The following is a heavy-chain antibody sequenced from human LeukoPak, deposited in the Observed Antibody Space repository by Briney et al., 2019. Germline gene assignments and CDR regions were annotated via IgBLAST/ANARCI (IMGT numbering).Heavy chain of an antibody. J-gene: IGHJ4*02. CDR3: ASLGCSSTSCPFDY. Sequence: KASETLSLTCTVSGGSISSGGYYWSWIRQHPGKGLEWIGYIYYSGSTYYNPSLKSRVTISVDTSKNQFSLKLSSVTAADTAVYYCASLGCSSTSCPFDYRGQGTLVTVSS. CDR2: IYYSGST. D-gene: IGHD2-2*01. CDR1: GGSISSGGYY. V-gene: IGHV4-31*03.